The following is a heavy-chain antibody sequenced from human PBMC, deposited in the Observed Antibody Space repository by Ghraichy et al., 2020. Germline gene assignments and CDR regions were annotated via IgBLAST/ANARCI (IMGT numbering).Heavy chain of an antibody. CDR3: ARGGVVGAPIFAFDV. J-gene: IGHJ3*01. CDR1: GITVSDNY. CDR2: IYSGGGT. Sequence: GGSLRLSCAASGITVSDNYMTWVRQAPGKGLEWLSVIYSGGGTYHADPVKGRFTISRDNSRNTLYLQMNSLRVEDTAIYFCARGGVVGAPIFAFDVWGQGTMVTVSS. V-gene: IGHV3-53*01. D-gene: IGHD2-15*01.